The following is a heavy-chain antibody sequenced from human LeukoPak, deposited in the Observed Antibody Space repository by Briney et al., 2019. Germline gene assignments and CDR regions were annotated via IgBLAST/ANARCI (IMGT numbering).Heavy chain of an antibody. CDR3: ARTVAAGFDYFDY. D-gene: IGHD6-13*01. V-gene: IGHV3-74*01. CDR1: GFTFSSYW. Sequence: PGGSLRLSCAASGFTFSSYWMHWVRQAPGKGLVWVSRINTDGSSTSYADSVKGRFTISRDNAKNTLYLQMNSLRAEDTAVYYCARTVAAGFDYFDYWGQGTLVTVSS. J-gene: IGHJ4*02. CDR2: INTDGSST.